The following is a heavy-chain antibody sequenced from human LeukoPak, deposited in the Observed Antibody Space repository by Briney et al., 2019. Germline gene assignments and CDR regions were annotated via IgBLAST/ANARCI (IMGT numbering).Heavy chain of an antibody. J-gene: IGHJ4*02. V-gene: IGHV3-74*01. CDR2: IKPDGSDT. Sequence: GGSLRLSCAASGFTFSSYAMSWVRQAPGKGLVWVSRIKPDGSDTNYADSVKGRFAISRDNAKNTVYLQMNSLRAEDTAVYYCARGKYGGYFIDYWGQGTLVTVSS. D-gene: IGHD5-12*01. CDR3: ARGKYGGYFIDY. CDR1: GFTFSSYA.